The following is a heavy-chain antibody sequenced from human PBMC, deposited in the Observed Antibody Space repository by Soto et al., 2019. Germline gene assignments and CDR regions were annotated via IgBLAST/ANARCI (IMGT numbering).Heavy chain of an antibody. Sequence: EVQLVESGGGLVQPGGSLRLSCVASGFAFSGYEMNWVRQAPGKGLEWLSHINSSGSGIYHADSVKGRFTIYSDNAKNSLYMQMNSLRVEDTAVYYCGLTTVLRGGHWGRGTLVTVSS. CDR3: GLTTVLRGGH. J-gene: IGHJ4*02. CDR1: GFAFSGYE. CDR2: INSSGSGI. D-gene: IGHD4-17*01. V-gene: IGHV3-48*03.